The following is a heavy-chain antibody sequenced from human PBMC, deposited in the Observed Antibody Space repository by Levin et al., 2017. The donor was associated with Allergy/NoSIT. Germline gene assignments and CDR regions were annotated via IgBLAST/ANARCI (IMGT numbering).Heavy chain of an antibody. CDR3: ARDRDCGGDCRDAIFDY. CDR1: GGTFSSYA. V-gene: IGHV1-69*06. J-gene: IGHJ4*02. D-gene: IGHD2-21*01. CDR2: IIPIFGTA. Sequence: SVKVSCKASGGTFSSYAISWVRQAPGQGLEWMGGIIPIFGTANYAQKFQGRVTITADKSTSTAYMELSSLRSEDTAVYYCARDRDCGGDCRDAIFDYWGQGTLVTVSS.